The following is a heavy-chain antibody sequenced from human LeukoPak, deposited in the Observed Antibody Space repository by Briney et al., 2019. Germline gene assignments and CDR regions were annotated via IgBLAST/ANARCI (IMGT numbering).Heavy chain of an antibody. CDR3: AKITPGYYARARFNWFDP. J-gene: IGHJ5*02. CDR2: IYYSGST. CDR1: GCSISSYY. D-gene: IGHD4-17*01. V-gene: IGHV4-59*01. Sequence: SETLSLACTVSGCSISSYYWSWIRQPPGKGLEWIGCIYYSGSTNYNPSFKSRVTISVDTSKNQFSLKLSSVTAADTAVYYCAKITPGYYARARFNWFDPWGQGTLVTVSS.